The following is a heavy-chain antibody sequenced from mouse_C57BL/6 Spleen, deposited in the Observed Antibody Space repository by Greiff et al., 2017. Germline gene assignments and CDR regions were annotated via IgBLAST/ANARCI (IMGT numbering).Heavy chain of an antibody. CDR3: ARDGYDEWGAMDY. CDR2: IHPNSGST. D-gene: IGHD2-3*01. J-gene: IGHJ4*01. Sequence: QVQLQQPGAELVKPGASVKLSCKASGYTFTSYWMHWVKQRPGQGLEWIGMIHPNSGSTNYNEKFKSKATLTVDKSSSTAYMQLSSLKSEDSAVYYCARDGYDEWGAMDYWGQGTSVTVSS. CDR1: GYTFTSYW. V-gene: IGHV1-64*01.